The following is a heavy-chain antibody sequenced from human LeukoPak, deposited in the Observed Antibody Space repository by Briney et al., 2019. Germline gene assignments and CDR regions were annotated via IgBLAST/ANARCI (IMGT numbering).Heavy chain of an antibody. Sequence: TLSLTCTVSGGSISSSSYYWGWIRQHPGKGLEWIGYIYYSGSTYYNPSLKSRVTISVDTSKNQFSLKLSSVTAADTAVYYCAREADYGDSYYFDYWGQGTLVTVSS. J-gene: IGHJ4*02. V-gene: IGHV4-31*03. CDR3: AREADYGDSYYFDY. CDR1: GGSISSSSYY. CDR2: IYYSGST. D-gene: IGHD4-17*01.